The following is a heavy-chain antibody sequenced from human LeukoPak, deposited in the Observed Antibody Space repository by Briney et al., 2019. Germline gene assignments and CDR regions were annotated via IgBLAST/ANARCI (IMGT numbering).Heavy chain of an antibody. CDR3: ARNLNCSGGSCDGGIDY. J-gene: IGHJ4*02. Sequence: SETLSLTCTVSGGSISSYYWSWIRQPPGKGLEWIGSIYYSGSTNYNPSLKSRVTISVDTSKNQFSLKLSSVTAADTAVYYCARNLNCSGGSCDGGIDYWGQGTLVTVSS. V-gene: IGHV4-59*01. CDR2: IYYSGST. D-gene: IGHD2-15*01. CDR1: GGSISSYY.